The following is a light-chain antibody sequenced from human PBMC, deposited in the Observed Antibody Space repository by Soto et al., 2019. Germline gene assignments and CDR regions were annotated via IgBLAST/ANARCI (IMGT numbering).Light chain of an antibody. V-gene: IGLV2-14*01. CDR1: NSDVGANNY. J-gene: IGLJ3*02. CDR3: SSYATSHTWV. CDR2: EVN. Sequence: QSALTQPASVSGSPGQSITIFCTGTNSDVGANNYVSWYQHHPGKAPILMIYEVNSRPSGVSDRFSGSKSGNTASLTIFGLQAEDEADYYCSSYATSHTWVFGGGTKVTVL.